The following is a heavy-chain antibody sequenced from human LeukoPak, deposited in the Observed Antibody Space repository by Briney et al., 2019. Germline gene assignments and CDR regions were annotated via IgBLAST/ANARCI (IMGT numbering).Heavy chain of an antibody. Sequence: GGSLRLSCAASGFTFSSYEMNWVRQAPGKGLEWVSYISSSGSTIYYADSVKGRFTISRDNAKNSLYLQTNSLRAEDTAVYYCARGGVMVATVYWGQGTLVTVSS. CDR3: ARGGVMVATVY. D-gene: IGHD5-12*01. J-gene: IGHJ4*02. CDR2: ISSSGSTI. CDR1: GFTFSSYE. V-gene: IGHV3-48*03.